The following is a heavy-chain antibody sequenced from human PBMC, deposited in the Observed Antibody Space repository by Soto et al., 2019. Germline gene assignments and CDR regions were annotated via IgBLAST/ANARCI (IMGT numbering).Heavy chain of an antibody. V-gene: IGHV3-49*04. J-gene: IGHJ6*02. CDR3: TRGSPFYYYYGMDV. Sequence: CTASGFTFGDYAMSWVRQAPGKGLEWVGFIRSKAYGGTTEYAASVKGRFTISRDDSKSIAYLQMNSLKTEDTAVYYCTRGSPFYYYYGMDVWGQGTTVTVSS. CDR2: IRSKAYGGTT. D-gene: IGHD3-10*01. CDR1: GFTFGDYA.